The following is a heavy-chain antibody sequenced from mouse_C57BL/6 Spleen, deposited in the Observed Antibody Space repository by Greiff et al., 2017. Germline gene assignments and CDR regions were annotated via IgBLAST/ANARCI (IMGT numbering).Heavy chain of an antibody. D-gene: IGHD3-3*01. J-gene: IGHJ1*03. Sequence: QVTLKESGPGILQSSQTLSLTCSFSGFSLTTSGMGVSWIRHPSGKCLEWLAQIYCDDDKRYTPSLKSQPSISKDTSRNQVFLKITSVHTADTATYYCARRAGGYFDVWGTGTTVTVSS. CDR2: IYCDDDK. CDR3: ARRAGGYFDV. CDR1: GFSLTTSGMG. V-gene: IGHV8-12*01.